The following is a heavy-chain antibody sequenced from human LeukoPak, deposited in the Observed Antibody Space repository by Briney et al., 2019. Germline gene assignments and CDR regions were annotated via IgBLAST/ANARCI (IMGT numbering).Heavy chain of an antibody. J-gene: IGHJ5*02. CDR1: GYKFTAYY. CDR2: INPDGGDT. V-gene: IGHV1-2*02. CDR3: ARVWDASGWSNWFDP. D-gene: IGHD6-19*01. Sequence: SRRPSCTPSGYKFTAYYTRWVRHAPEQGLEWIGWINPDGGDTNYTRSYQGTLTLTRGPSATPAYMGLSSLTSDDPSVNDCARVWDASGWSNWFDPWGQGTLVTVSS.